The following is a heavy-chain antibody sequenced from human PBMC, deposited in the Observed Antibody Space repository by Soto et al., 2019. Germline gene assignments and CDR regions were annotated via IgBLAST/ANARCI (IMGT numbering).Heavy chain of an antibody. D-gene: IGHD2-21*02. Sequence: PSETLSLTCTVSGGSVSSGSHYWSWIRQPPGKGLEWIGYIYYNGNTNYNPSLKSRVTISVDTSKNQFSLKLSSVTAADTAVYYCARDLWGYCGTDCYPLDVWGQGTTVTVSS. CDR3: ARDLWGYCGTDCYPLDV. J-gene: IGHJ6*02. CDR1: GGSVSSGSHY. CDR2: IYYNGNT. V-gene: IGHV4-61*01.